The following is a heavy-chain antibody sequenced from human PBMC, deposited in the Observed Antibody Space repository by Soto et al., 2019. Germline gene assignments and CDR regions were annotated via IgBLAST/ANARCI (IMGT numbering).Heavy chain of an antibody. D-gene: IGHD3-3*01. V-gene: IGHV3-49*03. J-gene: IGHJ6*02. Sequence: GGSLRLSXTASGFTFGDYAMSWFRQAPGKGLEWVGFIRSKAYGGTTEYAASVKGRFTISRDDSKSIAYLQMNSLKTEDTAVYYCTRDNGPYDFWSGYPYYYYYYYGMDVWGQGTTVTVSS. CDR3: TRDNGPYDFWSGYPYYYYYYYGMDV. CDR1: GFTFGDYA. CDR2: IRSKAYGGTT.